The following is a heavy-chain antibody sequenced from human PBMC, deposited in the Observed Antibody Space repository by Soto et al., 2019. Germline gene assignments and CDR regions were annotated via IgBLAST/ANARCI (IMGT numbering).Heavy chain of an antibody. D-gene: IGHD3-10*01. CDR3: ARGRTMVRGVLSS. J-gene: IGHJ4*02. CDR1: GGSFSGYY. CDR2: INHSGST. Sequence: SETLSLTCAVYGGSFSGYYWSWIRQPPGKGLEWIGEINHSGSTNYNPSLKSRVTISVDTSKNQFSLKLSSVTAADTAVYYCARGRTMVRGVLSSWGQGTLVTVSS. V-gene: IGHV4-34*01.